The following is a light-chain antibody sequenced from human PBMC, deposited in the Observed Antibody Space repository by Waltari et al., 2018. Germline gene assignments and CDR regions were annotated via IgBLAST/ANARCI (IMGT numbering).Light chain of an antibody. Sequence: EIVMTQSPATLSVSPGERATLSCRASQRINSNLAWYQQKPGQAPRLLIYGSSTRATVIPARFAGTGSGTEFTLTISSLQSEDFAVYYCQQYNNWPRTFGQGTKVEIK. J-gene: IGKJ1*01. V-gene: IGKV3-15*01. CDR1: QRINSN. CDR2: GSS. CDR3: QQYNNWPRT.